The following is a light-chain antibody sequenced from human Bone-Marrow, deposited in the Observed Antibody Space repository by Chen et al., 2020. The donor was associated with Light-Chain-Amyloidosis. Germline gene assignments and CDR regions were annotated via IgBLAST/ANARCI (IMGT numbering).Light chain of an antibody. CDR2: DDS. Sequence: SYVLTQPSSVSVAPGQTATIACGGNNIGSTSVHWYQQTPGQGPLLVVYDDSDRPSVIPERLSGCKAGKTVTLTSGRVEAGDEADYYCQVWDRSSDRPVFGGGTKLTVL. V-gene: IGLV3-21*02. J-gene: IGLJ3*02. CDR1: NIGSTS. CDR3: QVWDRSSDRPV.